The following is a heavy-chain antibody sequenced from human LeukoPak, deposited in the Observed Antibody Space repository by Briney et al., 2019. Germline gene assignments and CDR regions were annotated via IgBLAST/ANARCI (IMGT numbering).Heavy chain of an antibody. CDR1: GGTFSSYA. V-gene: IGHV1-69*06. CDR2: IIPIFGTA. D-gene: IGHD3-22*01. CDR3: ARGYYDSSDFEYFQH. J-gene: IGHJ1*01. Sequence: ASVKVSCKASGGTFSSYAISRVRQAPGQGLEWMGGIIPIFGTANYAQKFQGRVTITADKSTSTVYMELSRLRSDDTAVFFCARGYYDSSDFEYFQHWGQGTLVTVSS.